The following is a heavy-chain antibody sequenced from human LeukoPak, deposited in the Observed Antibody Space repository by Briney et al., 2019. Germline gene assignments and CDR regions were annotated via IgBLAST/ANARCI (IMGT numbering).Heavy chain of an antibody. CDR1: GFTFSTYS. J-gene: IGHJ5*02. Sequence: GGSLRLSCAASGFTFSTYSMNWVRHAPGKGLVWVSVISKDGSTSIYADSVRGRLTISRDNAKNTLYLQMNSLRVEDTSVYYCARDYYMGIVDQWGQGTRVTVSS. CDR2: ISKDGSTS. D-gene: IGHD3-22*01. CDR3: ARDYYMGIVDQ. V-gene: IGHV3-74*01.